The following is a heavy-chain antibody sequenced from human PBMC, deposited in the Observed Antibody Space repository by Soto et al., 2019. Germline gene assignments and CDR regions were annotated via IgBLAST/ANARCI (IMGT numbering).Heavy chain of an antibody. CDR2: MNPNSGNA. J-gene: IGHJ6*02. CDR1: GYTFTSYD. Sequence: ASVKVSCKASGYTFTSYDINWVRQATGQGLEWMGGMNPNSGNASYAQKFQGRVTMTTNNSMSTAYMELSSRRSEGTAVYYCARVSTELNYYYYGMDVWGQGTTVTVSS. D-gene: IGHD1-7*01. V-gene: IGHV1-8*01. CDR3: ARVSTELNYYYYGMDV.